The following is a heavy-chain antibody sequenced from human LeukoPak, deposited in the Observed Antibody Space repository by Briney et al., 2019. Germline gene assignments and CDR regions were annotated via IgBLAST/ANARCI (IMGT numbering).Heavy chain of an antibody. CDR1: GFTFDDYT. Sequence: GGSLRLSCAASGFTFDDYTMHWVRQAPGKGLEWVSLIGWDGGSTYYADSVKGRFTISRDNSKNSLYLQMNSLRTEDTALYYCARAGYDFWSGYFFDYWGQGTLVTVSS. CDR3: ARAGYDFWSGYFFDY. J-gene: IGHJ4*02. V-gene: IGHV3-43*01. CDR2: IGWDGGST. D-gene: IGHD3-3*01.